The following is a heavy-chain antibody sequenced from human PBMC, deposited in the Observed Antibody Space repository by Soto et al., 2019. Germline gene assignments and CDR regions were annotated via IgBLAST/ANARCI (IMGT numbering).Heavy chain of an antibody. CDR2: IVPLYPTT. V-gene: IGHV1-69*01. CDR1: GGAFSSYG. CDR3: ARTIGTQLVSDGFDV. J-gene: IGHJ3*01. Sequence: QVQLVQSGAEVKKPGSSVKVSCRAAGGAFSSYGFSWVRQAPGQGLEWVGGIVPLYPTTNYAQRFQGRVRITADESTSTAYMEVSSLRSADTAIYYCARTIGTQLVSDGFDVWGQGTKVTVSS. D-gene: IGHD1-1*01.